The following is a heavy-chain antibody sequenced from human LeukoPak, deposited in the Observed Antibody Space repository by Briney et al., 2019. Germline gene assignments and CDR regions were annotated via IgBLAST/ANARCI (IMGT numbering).Heavy chain of an antibody. J-gene: IGHJ4*02. CDR3: ARSGGDSSSTFY. CDR1: GFTVTNYY. CDR2: IKPNGDTT. Sequence: ASVKVSCKASGFTVTNYYMHWVRQAPGQGLEWMGIIKPNGDTTNYAQKLQGRITMTRDTSTSTVYMELSSLRSDDTAVYYCARSGGDSSSTFYWGQGTLVTVSS. V-gene: IGHV1-46*01. D-gene: IGHD6-6*01.